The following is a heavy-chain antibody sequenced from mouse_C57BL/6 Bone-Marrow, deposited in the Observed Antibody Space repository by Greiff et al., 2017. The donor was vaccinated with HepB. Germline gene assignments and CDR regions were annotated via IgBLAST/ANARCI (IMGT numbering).Heavy chain of an antibody. V-gene: IGHV5-17*01. CDR2: ISSGSSTI. J-gene: IGHJ3*01. CDR1: GFTFSDYG. Sequence: EVKLMESGGGLVKPGGSLKLSCAASGFTFSDYGMHWVRQAPEKGLEWVAYISSGSSTIYYADTVKGRFTISRDNAKNTLFLQMTSLRSEDTAMYYCATLTGTGAYWGQGTLVTVSA. CDR3: ATLTGTGAY. D-gene: IGHD4-1*01.